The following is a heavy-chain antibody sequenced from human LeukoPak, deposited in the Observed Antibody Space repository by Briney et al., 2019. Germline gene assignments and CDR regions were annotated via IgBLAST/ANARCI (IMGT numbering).Heavy chain of an antibody. Sequence: GRSLRLSCAAPGFTFSSYGFHWVRQAPGKGLEWVAVIWYDGSNKYYADSVKGRFTISRDSSKNTLYLQMNSLRAEDTAVYYCAKDGSGGGWKWFDPWGQGTLVTVSS. J-gene: IGHJ5*02. V-gene: IGHV3-33*06. CDR2: IWYDGSNK. CDR3: AKDGSGGGWKWFDP. D-gene: IGHD2-15*01. CDR1: GFTFSSYG.